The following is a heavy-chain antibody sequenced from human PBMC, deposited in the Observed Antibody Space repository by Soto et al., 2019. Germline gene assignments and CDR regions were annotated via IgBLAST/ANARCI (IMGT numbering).Heavy chain of an antibody. D-gene: IGHD6-13*01. J-gene: IGHJ3*01. CDR3: ATDQARAASHGID. V-gene: IGHV3-30*03. CDR1: GFTFNNYG. Sequence: QVQLVESGGGVVQPGRSLRLSCAASGFTFNNYGMHWARQAPGKGLEWVAAISNDGSDKYYADSVKGRLTISRDNSKNTVFRQMSSLRAEHTAVYYCATDQARAASHGIDWGQGTMVTVSS. CDR2: ISNDGSDK.